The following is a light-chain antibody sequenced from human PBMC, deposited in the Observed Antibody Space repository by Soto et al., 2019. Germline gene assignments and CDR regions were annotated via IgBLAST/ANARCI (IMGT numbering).Light chain of an antibody. Sequence: DIQMTQSPSTLSASVGDRVTITCRASQIISSWLAWYQQKPGKAPKLLIYKASSLESGVPSRFSGSGSGTEFTLTISSLQPDDFATYYCQQYNSYHTFGQGTKLEIK. CDR1: QIISSW. V-gene: IGKV1-5*03. CDR2: KAS. CDR3: QQYNSYHT. J-gene: IGKJ2*01.